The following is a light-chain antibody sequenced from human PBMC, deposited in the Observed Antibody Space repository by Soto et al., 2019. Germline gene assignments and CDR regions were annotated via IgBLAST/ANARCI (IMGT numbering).Light chain of an antibody. J-gene: IGKJ4*01. CDR2: AAS. Sequence: DLQLTQSPSTLSASVGDRVTITCRASQSISSWLAWYQQKPGKVPKRLIYAASSLQSGVPSRFSGSGSGTEFTLTISGLQSEDFATYYCQQYYSYPFTFGGGTKVDIK. CDR1: QSISSW. CDR3: QQYYSYPFT. V-gene: IGKV1-5*01.